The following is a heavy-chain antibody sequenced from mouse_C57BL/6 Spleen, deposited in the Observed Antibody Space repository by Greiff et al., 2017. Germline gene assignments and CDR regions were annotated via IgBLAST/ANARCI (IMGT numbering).Heavy chain of an antibody. CDR3: ARWPPTGFAY. J-gene: IGHJ3*01. CDR1: GYTFTSYW. V-gene: IGHV1-50*01. Sequence: QVQLQQPGAELVKPGASVKLSCKASGYTFTSYWMQWVKQRPGQGLEWIGEIDPSDSYTNYNHKFKGKATLTVDTSSSTAYMQLSSLTSEDSAVYYCARWPPTGFAYWGQGTLVTVSA. D-gene: IGHD1-1*01. CDR2: IDPSDSYT.